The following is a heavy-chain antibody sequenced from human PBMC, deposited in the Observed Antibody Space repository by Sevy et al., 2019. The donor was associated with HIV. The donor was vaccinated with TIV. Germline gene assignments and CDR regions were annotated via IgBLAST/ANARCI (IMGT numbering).Heavy chain of an antibody. CDR2: ISSSSSYI. J-gene: IGHJ4*02. D-gene: IGHD2-2*01. V-gene: IGHV3-21*01. Sequence: GGSLRLSCAASGFTFSSYSMNWVRQAPGKGLEWVSSISSSSSYIYYADSVKGRLTTSRDNAKNSLYLQMKSLGAEDTAVYYCARGRGFVVVPAAIDYWGQGTLVTVSS. CDR1: GFTFSSYS. CDR3: ARGRGFVVVPAAIDY.